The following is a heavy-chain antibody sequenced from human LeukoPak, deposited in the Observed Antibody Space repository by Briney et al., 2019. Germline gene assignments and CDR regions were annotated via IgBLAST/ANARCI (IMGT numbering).Heavy chain of an antibody. V-gene: IGHV1-69*04. D-gene: IGHD3-3*01. CDR3: ARGAYNGIFGVVIIHPFDY. CDR1: GGTFSSYA. Sequence: GASVKVSCKASGGTFSSYAISWVRQAPGQGLEWMGRIIPILGIANYAQKFQGRVTITTDESTSTAYMELSSLRSEDTAVYYCARGAYNGIFGVVIIHPFDYWGQGTLVTVSS. J-gene: IGHJ4*02. CDR2: IIPILGIA.